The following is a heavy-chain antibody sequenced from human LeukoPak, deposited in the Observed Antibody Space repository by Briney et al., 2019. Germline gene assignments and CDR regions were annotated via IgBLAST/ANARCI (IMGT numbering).Heavy chain of an antibody. D-gene: IGHD3-16*01. CDR2: LCCGGST. CDR3: ARYGLIRGFEY. Sequence: PSETLSLTCTVSGGSISSSTYYWGWIRQPPGKGLVWIGSLCCGGSTYYNPSLKRRVTISVDTSKNHFSLKLSSVTAADTAVYYCARYGLIRGFEYWGQGTLVTVSS. J-gene: IGHJ4*02. V-gene: IGHV4-39*02. CDR1: GGSISSSTYY.